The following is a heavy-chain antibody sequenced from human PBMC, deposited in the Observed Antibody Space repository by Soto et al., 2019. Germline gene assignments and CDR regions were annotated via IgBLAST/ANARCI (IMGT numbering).Heavy chain of an antibody. D-gene: IGHD4-4*01. CDR1: GYSFTSYW. CDR2: IYPGDSDT. J-gene: IGHJ4*02. V-gene: IGHV5-51*01. Sequence: GESLKISCKGSGYSFTSYWIGWVRQMPGKGLEWMGIIYPGDSDTRYSPSFQGQVTISADTSKNQFSLKLSSVTAADTAVYYCARGSYSIGYWGQGTLVTVSS. CDR3: ARGSYSIGY.